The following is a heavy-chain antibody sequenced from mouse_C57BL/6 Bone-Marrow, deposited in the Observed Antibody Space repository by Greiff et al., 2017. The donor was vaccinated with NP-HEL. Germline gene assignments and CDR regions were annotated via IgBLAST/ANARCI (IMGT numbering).Heavy chain of an antibody. CDR1: GYTFTSYG. Sequence: QVQLQQSGAELARPGASVKLSCKASGYTFTSYGISWVKQRTGQGLEWIGEIYPRSGNTYYNEKFKGKATLTADKSSSTAYMELRSLTSEDSAVYFCARQDDGCYDWYFDVWGTGTTVTVSS. D-gene: IGHD2-3*01. V-gene: IGHV1-81*01. CDR2: IYPRSGNT. CDR3: ARQDDGCYDWYFDV. J-gene: IGHJ1*03.